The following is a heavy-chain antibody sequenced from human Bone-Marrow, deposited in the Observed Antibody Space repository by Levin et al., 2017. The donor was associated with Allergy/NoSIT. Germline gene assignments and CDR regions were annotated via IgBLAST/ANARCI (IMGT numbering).Heavy chain of an antibody. V-gene: IGHV3-64D*06. CDR1: GFTFSAYH. CDR2: ISENGGNT. Sequence: GGSLRLSCSASGFTFSAYHMAWVRQAPGKGLEYFSAISENGGNTAYADSVKGRFTISRDNSKNTLHLQMSSLGPEDTAVYYCVKPHCGGGRCDGSLDYWGQGTLVTVSS. D-gene: IGHD2-21*01. CDR3: VKPHCGGGRCDGSLDY. J-gene: IGHJ4*02.